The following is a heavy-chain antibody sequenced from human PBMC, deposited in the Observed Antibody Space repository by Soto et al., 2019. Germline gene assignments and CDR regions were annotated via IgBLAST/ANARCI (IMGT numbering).Heavy chain of an antibody. D-gene: IGHD2-15*01. CDR2: ISSGSTTI. CDR1: GFTFSSYS. V-gene: IGHV3-48*01. Sequence: GGSLRLSCAASGFTFSSYSMNWVRQAPGKGLEWVSYISSGSTTIYYADSVKGRFTISRDNAQNSLYLQMNSLRAEDTAVYYCAREGYCRGGSCYLGPFDIWGQGTMVTVSS. J-gene: IGHJ3*02. CDR3: AREGYCRGGSCYLGPFDI.